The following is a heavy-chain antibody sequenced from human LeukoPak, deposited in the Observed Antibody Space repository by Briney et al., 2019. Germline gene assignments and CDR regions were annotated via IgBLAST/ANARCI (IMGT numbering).Heavy chain of an antibody. CDR1: GGPISTYY. Sequence: SETLSLTCTVSGGPISTYYWSWIRQSSGKELEWIGYIYYTGSTSYNPSLKSRVAISVDTSKNQFSLKLSSVTAADTAVYYCARATSWSYYYMDVWAKGTTVTVSS. J-gene: IGHJ6*03. V-gene: IGHV4-59*01. CDR3: ARATSWSYYYMDV. CDR2: IYYTGST.